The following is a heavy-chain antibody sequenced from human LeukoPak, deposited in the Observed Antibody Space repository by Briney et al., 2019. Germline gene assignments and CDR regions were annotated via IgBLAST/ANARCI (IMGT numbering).Heavy chain of an antibody. V-gene: IGHV1-18*01. CDR3: ARGWELDY. CDR1: GYTFTSYG. CDR2: INTYNGNT. D-gene: IGHD1-26*01. Sequence: EASVKVSCKGSGYTFTSYGISWVRQAPGQGLEWIGWINTYNGNTNYAQNLQGRVTLTTDASTSTAYMELRSLRSDDTAVYYCARGWELDYWGQGTLVTVSS. J-gene: IGHJ4*02.